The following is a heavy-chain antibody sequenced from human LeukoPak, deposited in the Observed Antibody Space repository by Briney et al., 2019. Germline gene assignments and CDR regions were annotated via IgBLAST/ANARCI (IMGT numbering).Heavy chain of an antibody. V-gene: IGHV4-59*01. CDR2: IYGSGST. CDR1: GGSISGYY. D-gene: IGHD1-1*01. CDR3: AREGTSGTHLNWFDP. Sequence: SETLSLTCTVSGGSISGYYWSWIRQPPGKGLEWIGHIYGSGSTNYNPSLKSRVTLSVDTSKNQFSLKLSSVTAADTAVYYCAREGTSGTHLNWFDPWGQGALVTVSS. J-gene: IGHJ5*02.